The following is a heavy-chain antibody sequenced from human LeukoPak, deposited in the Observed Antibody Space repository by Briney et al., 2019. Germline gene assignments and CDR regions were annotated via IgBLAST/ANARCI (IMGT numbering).Heavy chain of an antibody. CDR1: GFSFGSYA. CDR3: ARGMYYYDSSDIGGGYYFDY. Sequence: GGSLRLSCAASGFSFGSYAMHWVRQAPGKGLEWVAVISYHGSNKYYADSVKGRFTISRDNSKKTVFLQMNSLRAEDTAVYYCARGMYYYDSSDIGGGYYFDYWGQGTLVTVSS. V-gene: IGHV3-30-3*01. D-gene: IGHD3-22*01. J-gene: IGHJ4*02. CDR2: ISYHGSNK.